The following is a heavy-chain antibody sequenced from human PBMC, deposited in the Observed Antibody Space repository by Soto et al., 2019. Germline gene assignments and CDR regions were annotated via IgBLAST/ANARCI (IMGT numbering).Heavy chain of an antibody. CDR2: ISWNSGSI. CDR3: AKIAAAGRGGGGGYYFDY. V-gene: IGHV3-9*01. D-gene: IGHD6-13*01. CDR1: GFTFDDYA. Sequence: GGSLRLSCAASGFTFDDYAMHWVRQAPGKGLEWVSGISWNSGSIGYADSVKGRFTISRDNAKNSLYLQMNSLRAEDTALYYCAKIAAAGRGGGGGYYFDYWGQGTLVTVSS. J-gene: IGHJ4*02.